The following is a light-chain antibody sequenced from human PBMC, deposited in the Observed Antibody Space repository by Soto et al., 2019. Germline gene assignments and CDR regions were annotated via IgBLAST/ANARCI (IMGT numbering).Light chain of an antibody. J-gene: IGLJ1*01. CDR2: STT. CDR3: LLYYGGSYV. V-gene: IGLV7-43*01. Sequence: QAVVTQEPSLTVSPGGTVTLTCASSTGPVTSGFYPHWVQQKPGQAPRTLIYSTTNQHSWTPARFSGSLLGGKAALTLSGLQPEDDADYYCLLYYGGSYVFGAGTKVTVL. CDR1: TGPVTSGFY.